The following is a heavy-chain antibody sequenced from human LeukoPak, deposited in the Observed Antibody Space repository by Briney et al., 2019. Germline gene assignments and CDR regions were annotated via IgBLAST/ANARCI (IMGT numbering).Heavy chain of an antibody. CDR3: ARPVGATGDAFDI. J-gene: IGHJ3*02. CDR1: GYSFDSYW. Sequence: GESLKISCQGSGYSFDSYWIGWVRQMPGKGLEWMGIIYPGDSDTRYSPSFQGQVTISADKSISTAYLQWSSLKASDTAMYYCARPVGATGDAFDIWGQGTMVTVSS. D-gene: IGHD1-26*01. CDR2: IYPGDSDT. V-gene: IGHV5-51*01.